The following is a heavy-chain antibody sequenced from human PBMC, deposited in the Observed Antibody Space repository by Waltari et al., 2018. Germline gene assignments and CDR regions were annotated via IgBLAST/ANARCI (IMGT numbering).Heavy chain of an antibody. Sequence: QVQLQESGPGLVKPSETLSLTCTVSGGYISSYYWSWLRKPAGKGLEWIGRIYTSGSTNYNPSLKSRVTMSVDTSKNQFSLKLSSVTAADTAVYYCARDRTFDCSSTSCYRGNWFDPWGQGTLVTVSS. CDR3: ARDRTFDCSSTSCYRGNWFDP. CDR1: GGYISSYY. J-gene: IGHJ5*02. CDR2: IYTSGST. V-gene: IGHV4-4*07. D-gene: IGHD2-2*02.